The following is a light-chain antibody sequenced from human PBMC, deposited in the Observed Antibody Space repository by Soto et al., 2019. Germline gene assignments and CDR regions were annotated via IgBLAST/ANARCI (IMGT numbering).Light chain of an antibody. CDR2: EVS. CDR1: SSDVGGYNY. J-gene: IGLJ1*01. CDR3: SSYTSSSTLV. Sequence: QSALTQPASESGSPGQSITISCTGTSSDVGGYNYVSWYQQHPGKAPKLMIYEVSNRPSRVSNRFSGSKSGNTASLTISGLQAEDEADYYCSSYTSSSTLVFGTGTKLTVL. V-gene: IGLV2-14*01.